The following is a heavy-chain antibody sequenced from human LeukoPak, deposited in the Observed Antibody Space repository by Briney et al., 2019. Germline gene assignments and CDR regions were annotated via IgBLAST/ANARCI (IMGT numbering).Heavy chain of an antibody. CDR3: ARGYQRPDY. D-gene: IGHD2-2*01. CDR1: GFTFSTYT. J-gene: IGHJ4*02. V-gene: IGHV3-21*01. CDR2: ISSSSSNI. Sequence: GGSLRPSCAASGFTFSTYTMNWVRQAPGKGLEWVSSISSSSSNIYYADSVKGRFTISRDNAMNSVYLQMSSLRVEDTAVYYCARGYQRPDYWGQGTLITVSS.